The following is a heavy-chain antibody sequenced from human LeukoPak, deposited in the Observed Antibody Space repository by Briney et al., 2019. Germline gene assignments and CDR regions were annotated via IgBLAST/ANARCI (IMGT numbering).Heavy chain of an antibody. D-gene: IGHD3-16*01. CDR3: ARVTSGATIAYYYYYYMDV. V-gene: IGHV3-64*02. J-gene: IGHJ6*03. CDR1: GFPFSSYT. Sequence: GGSLRLACAASGFPFSSYTMHWVRQAPGKGLEYVSAIISNGGNTHYADSVKGRFTISRDNSKNTVFLQMGSLRAEDMAVYYCARVTSGATIAYYYYYYMDVWGKGTTVTVSS. CDR2: IISNGGNT.